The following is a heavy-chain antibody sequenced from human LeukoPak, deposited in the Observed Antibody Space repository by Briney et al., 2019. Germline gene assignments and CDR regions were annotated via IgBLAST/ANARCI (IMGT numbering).Heavy chain of an antibody. Sequence: PGGSLRLSCTVSGSTISGYWMSWVRQAPGKGLEWVANIKQDGSEKYYVDSVKGRFTISRDNAKVSLYLQLDSLRVEDTAIYYCVRDWDFWGRGTLVIVSS. V-gene: IGHV3-7*03. CDR2: IKQDGSEK. CDR1: GSTISGYW. J-gene: IGHJ4*02. CDR3: VRDWDF.